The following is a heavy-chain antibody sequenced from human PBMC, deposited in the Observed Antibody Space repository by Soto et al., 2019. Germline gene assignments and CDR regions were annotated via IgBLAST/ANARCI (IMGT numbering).Heavy chain of an antibody. J-gene: IGHJ4*02. CDR1: GFTFSSYA. Sequence: GGSLRLSCAASGFTFSSYAMSWVRQAPGKGLEWVSAISGSGGSTYYADSVKGRFTISRDNSKNTLYLQMNSLRAKDTAVYYCANGALGSGWYWNWGQGTLVTVSS. CDR2: ISGSGGST. V-gene: IGHV3-23*01. CDR3: ANGALGSGWYWN. D-gene: IGHD6-19*01.